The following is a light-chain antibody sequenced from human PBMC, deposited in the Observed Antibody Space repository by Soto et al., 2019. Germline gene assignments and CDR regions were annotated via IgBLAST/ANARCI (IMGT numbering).Light chain of an antibody. J-gene: IGLJ2*01. Sequence: QSALTQPPSASGSPGQSVTISCTGTSSDVGGYNYVSWYQQHPGKAPKLMIYEVSQRPSGVPDRFSGSKSVNTASLTVSGLQAEYEADYYCSSYAGSHNLVFGGGTKLTFL. CDR1: SSDVGGYNY. V-gene: IGLV2-8*01. CDR2: EVS. CDR3: SSYAGSHNLV.